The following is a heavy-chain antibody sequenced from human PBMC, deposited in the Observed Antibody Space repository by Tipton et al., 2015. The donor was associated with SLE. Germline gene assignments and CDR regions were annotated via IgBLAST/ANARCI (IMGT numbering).Heavy chain of an antibody. Sequence: SLRLSCAASGFSLDDHAMHWVRQAPGKGLEWGSGINWNSGSLGYADSVKGRFTVSRDNAKNFLSLQMNSLRPEDTAFYYCAKDRGKTAGYFDLWGRGTLVTVSS. CDR1: GFSLDDHA. CDR2: INWNSGSL. J-gene: IGHJ2*01. CDR3: AKDRGKTAGYFDL. D-gene: IGHD3-16*01. V-gene: IGHV3-9*01.